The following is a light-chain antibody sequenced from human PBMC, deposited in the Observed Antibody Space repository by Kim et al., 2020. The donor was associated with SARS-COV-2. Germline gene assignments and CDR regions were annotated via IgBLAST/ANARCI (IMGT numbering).Light chain of an antibody. Sequence: DIQMTQSPSSLSASVGERVTITCQASQDIKKFLNWFHQKPGKAPKVLISDASNLETGVPSRFTASASGTHFTFSVNSLQPDDVGTYFCQQYDNLPYTFGQGTKLEI. CDR2: DAS. V-gene: IGKV1-33*01. CDR1: QDIKKF. CDR3: QQYDNLPYT. J-gene: IGKJ2*01.